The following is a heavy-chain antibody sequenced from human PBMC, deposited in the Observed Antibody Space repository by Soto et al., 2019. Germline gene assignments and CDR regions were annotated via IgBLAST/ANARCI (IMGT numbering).Heavy chain of an antibody. Sequence: QVQLVQSGAEVKKPGASVKVSCKASGYTFTNYGISWVRQAPGQGLEWMGWISAYNGDTNYAQKLQGRVTMTTDTSTSTAYMELRSLRSDDTAVYYCATYHLSYYYYGMAVWGQGTTVTVSS. CDR1: GYTFTNYG. CDR2: ISAYNGDT. V-gene: IGHV1-18*01. J-gene: IGHJ6*02. CDR3: ATYHLSYYYYGMAV.